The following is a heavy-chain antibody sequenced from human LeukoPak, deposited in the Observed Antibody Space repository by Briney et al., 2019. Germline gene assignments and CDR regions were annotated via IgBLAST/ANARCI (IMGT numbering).Heavy chain of an antibody. CDR3: ARSLYGDYAYWYFDL. V-gene: IGHV4-59*08. CDR1: GGSISSYY. Sequence: SETLSLTCTVSGGSISSYYWSWIRQPPGKGLEWIGYIYYSGSTNYNPSLKGRVTISVDTSKNQFSLKLSSVTAADTAVYYCARSLYGDYAYWYFDLWGRGTLVTVSS. CDR2: IYYSGST. D-gene: IGHD4-17*01. J-gene: IGHJ2*01.